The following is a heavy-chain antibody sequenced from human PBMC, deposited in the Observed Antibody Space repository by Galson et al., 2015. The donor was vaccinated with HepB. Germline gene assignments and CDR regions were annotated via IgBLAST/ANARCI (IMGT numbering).Heavy chain of an antibody. J-gene: IGHJ6*03. V-gene: IGHV3-11*01. CDR3: ARGIMAAAGTVYMDV. Sequence: SLRLSCAASGFTFTKYLMSWLRQSPGKGLEWISHISAESSAIRYADSVKGRFTISRDNAKNSLYVQMNSLRAEDTAVYYCARGIMAAAGTVYMDVWGKGTTVTVSS. D-gene: IGHD6-13*01. CDR2: ISAESSAI. CDR1: GFTFTKYL.